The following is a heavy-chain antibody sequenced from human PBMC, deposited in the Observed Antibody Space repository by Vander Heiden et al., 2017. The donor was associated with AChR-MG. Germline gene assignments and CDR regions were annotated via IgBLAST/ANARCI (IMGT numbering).Heavy chain of an antibody. CDR3: ATREGGFGQLLYFYYYMDV. V-gene: IGHV3-30-3*01. CDR2: ISYDGSNK. Sequence: QVQVVESGGGVVQPGRSLRLSCAASGFTFSSYAINWVRQVPGKGLEWVALISYDGSNKFYADSVKGRFTISRDNSKNTLYLQMSSLRDEDTAVYYCATREGGFGQLLYFYYYMDVWGKGTTVTVSS. D-gene: IGHD3-10*01. J-gene: IGHJ6*03. CDR1: GFTFSSYA.